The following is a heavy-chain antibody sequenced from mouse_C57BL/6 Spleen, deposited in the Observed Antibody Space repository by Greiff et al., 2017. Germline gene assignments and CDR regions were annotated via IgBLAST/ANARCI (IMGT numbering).Heavy chain of an antibody. V-gene: IGHV5-9-1*02. J-gene: IGHJ4*01. Sequence: EVQRVESGAGLVKPGGSLKLSCAASGFTFSSYAMSWVRQTPEKRLEWVAYISSGGDYIYYADTVKGRFTISRDNSRNTLYLQMSSLKSEDTAMYYCTSVTTYYAMDYWGQGTSVTVSS. CDR2: ISSGGDYI. CDR3: TSVTTYYAMDY. CDR1: GFTFSSYA. D-gene: IGHD2-12*01.